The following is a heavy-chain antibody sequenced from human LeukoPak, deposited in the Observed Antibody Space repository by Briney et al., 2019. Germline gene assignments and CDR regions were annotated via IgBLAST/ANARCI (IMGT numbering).Heavy chain of an antibody. CDR3: ARSHDYGDSEYYFDY. CDR1: GGSISSSSYY. CDR2: IYYSGST. J-gene: IGHJ4*02. V-gene: IGHV4-39*01. D-gene: IGHD4-17*01. Sequence: SETLSLTCTVSGGSISSSSYYWGWIRQPPGKGLEWIGSIYYSGSTYYNPSLKSRVTISVDTSKNQFSLKLSSVTAADTAVYYCARSHDYGDSEYYFDYWGQGTLVTVSS.